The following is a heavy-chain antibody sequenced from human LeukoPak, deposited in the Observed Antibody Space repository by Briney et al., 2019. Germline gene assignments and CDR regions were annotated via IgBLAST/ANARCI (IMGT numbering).Heavy chain of an antibody. CDR1: GGSFSGYY. Sequence: SETLSLTCAVYGGSFSGYYWSWIRQPPGKGLEWIGEINHSGSTNYNPSLKSRVTISVDTSKNQFSLKLGSVTAADTAVYYCAREEPRGSYVRYYYMDVWGKGTTVTVSS. V-gene: IGHV4-34*01. CDR2: INHSGST. CDR3: AREEPRGSYVRYYYMDV. J-gene: IGHJ6*03. D-gene: IGHD1-26*01.